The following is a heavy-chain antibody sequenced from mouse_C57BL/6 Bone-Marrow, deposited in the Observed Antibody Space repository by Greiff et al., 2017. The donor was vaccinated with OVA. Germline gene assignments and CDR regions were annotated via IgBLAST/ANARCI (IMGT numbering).Heavy chain of an antibody. CDR2: ISYDGSN. CDR3: ARPDYGSSYAMDY. J-gene: IGHJ4*01. D-gene: IGHD1-1*01. Sequence: VQLKESGPGLVKPSQSLSLTCSVTGYSITSGYYWNWIRQFPGNKLEWMGYISYDGSNNYNQSVKNRISITRDTSKNQFFLKLNSVTTEDTATYYCARPDYGSSYAMDYWGQGTSVTVSS. V-gene: IGHV3-6*01. CDR1: GYSITSGYY.